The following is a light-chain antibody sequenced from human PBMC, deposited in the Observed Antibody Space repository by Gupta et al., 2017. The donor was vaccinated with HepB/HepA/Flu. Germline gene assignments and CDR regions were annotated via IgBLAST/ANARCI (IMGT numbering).Light chain of an antibody. CDR2: GNS. Sequence: QSVLTPPPSVSGAPGQRITISCTGSSSNIGAGYDVHWYQQLPGTAPKLLIYGNSNRPSGVPDRFSGSKSGTSASLAITGLQAEDEADYYCQSYDITLGASRVFGGGTKLTVL. V-gene: IGLV1-40*01. J-gene: IGLJ3*02. CDR3: QSYDITLGASRV. CDR1: SSNIGAGYD.